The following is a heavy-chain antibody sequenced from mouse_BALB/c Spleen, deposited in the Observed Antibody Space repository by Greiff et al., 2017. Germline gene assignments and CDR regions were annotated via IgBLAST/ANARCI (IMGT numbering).Heavy chain of an antibody. CDR2: IWTGGGT. CDR1: GFSLTSYD. V-gene: IGHV2-9-2*01. D-gene: IGHD1-1*01. Sequence: VQRVESGPGLVAPSQSLSITCTVSGFSLTSYDISWIRQPPGKGLEWLGVIWTGGGTNYNSAFMSRLCISKDNSKSQVFLKMNSLQTDDTAIYYCVRDRGTTSSYWYFDVWGAGTTVTVSS. J-gene: IGHJ1*01. CDR3: VRDRGTTSSYWYFDV.